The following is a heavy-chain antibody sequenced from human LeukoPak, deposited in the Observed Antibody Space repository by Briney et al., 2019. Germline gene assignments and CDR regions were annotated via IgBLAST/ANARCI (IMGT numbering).Heavy chain of an antibody. CDR3: ARDRGFYYVLDY. CDR2: INSDGSST. V-gene: IGHV3-74*01. J-gene: IGHJ4*02. CDR1: GFTFTNYW. D-gene: IGHD3-10*02. Sequence: PGGSLRLSCAASGFTFTNYWMHWVRQAPGKGLVWVSRINSDGSSTSYADSVKGRFTISRANAKNTLYLQMNSLRVEDTAVYYCARDRGFYYVLDYWGKGTLVTVSS.